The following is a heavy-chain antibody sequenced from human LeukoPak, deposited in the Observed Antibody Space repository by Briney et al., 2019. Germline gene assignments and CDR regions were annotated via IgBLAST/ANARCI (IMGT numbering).Heavy chain of an antibody. CDR3: ARDRGKDYFDN. J-gene: IGHJ4*02. D-gene: IGHD4-23*01. V-gene: IGHV3-33*01. Sequence: GGSLRLSCAVSGFTFRNAGMNWVRQAPGKGLEWVAIIWYDGSNEYYGDSVKGRFSISRDNSKNTVYLHMNSLRAEDTAVYYCARDRGKDYFDNWGQGTQVTVSS. CDR1: GFTFRNAG. CDR2: IWYDGSNE.